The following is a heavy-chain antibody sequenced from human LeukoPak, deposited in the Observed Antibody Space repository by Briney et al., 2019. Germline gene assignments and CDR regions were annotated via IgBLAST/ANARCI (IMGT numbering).Heavy chain of an antibody. CDR3: AKASGYQLLWEADY. D-gene: IGHD2-2*01. CDR2: ISGSGSMT. V-gene: IGHV3-23*01. J-gene: IGHJ4*02. Sequence: GGSLRLSCAASGFTFSNYAMSWVRQAPGKGLEWVSTISGSGSMTNYADSVKGRFTISRDNSNNTLYLQMNSLRAEDTAIYYCAKASGYQLLWEADYWGQGTLVTVSS. CDR1: GFTFSNYA.